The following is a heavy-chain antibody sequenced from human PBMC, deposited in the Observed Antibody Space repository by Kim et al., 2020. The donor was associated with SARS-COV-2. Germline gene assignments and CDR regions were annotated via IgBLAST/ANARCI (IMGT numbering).Heavy chain of an antibody. CDR3: ARGIQLWFGWFDP. V-gene: IGHV4-59*01. Sequence: SETLSLTCTVSGGSISSYYWSWIRQPPGKGLEWIGYIYYSGSTNYNPSLKSRVTISVDTSKNQFSLKLSSVTAADTAVYYCARGIQLWFGWFDPWGQGTLVTVSS. J-gene: IGHJ5*02. CDR1: GGSISSYY. D-gene: IGHD5-18*01. CDR2: IYYSGST.